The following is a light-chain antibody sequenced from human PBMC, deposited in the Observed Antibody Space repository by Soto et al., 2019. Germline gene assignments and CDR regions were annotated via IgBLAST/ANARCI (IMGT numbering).Light chain of an antibody. CDR3: QQYNNCPPWT. CDR2: GAS. CDR1: QSVSSN. J-gene: IGKJ1*01. Sequence: DIVMTQSPATLSLSPGERATLSCRAIQSVSSNLVWYHQKPGQAPRHLIYGASTRANSIPARFSGTRSGTEFTLTISSLQSEDFAVYYCQQYNNCPPWTFGQGTKVDI. V-gene: IGKV3-15*01.